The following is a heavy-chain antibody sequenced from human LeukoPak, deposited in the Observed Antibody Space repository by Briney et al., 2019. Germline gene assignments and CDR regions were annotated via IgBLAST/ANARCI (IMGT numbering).Heavy chain of an antibody. J-gene: IGHJ4*02. CDR2: ISTSGSDT. CDR1: GFTFSNAW. Sequence: GGSLRLSCAASGFTFSNAWMSWVRQAPGKGLEWVSAISTSGSDTIYTDSVKDRFTISRDNSKNTLYLQMNSLRAEDTAVYYCAKGGNSAPLDYWGQGTLVTVSS. CDR3: AKGGNSAPLDY. V-gene: IGHV3-23*01. D-gene: IGHD1-7*01.